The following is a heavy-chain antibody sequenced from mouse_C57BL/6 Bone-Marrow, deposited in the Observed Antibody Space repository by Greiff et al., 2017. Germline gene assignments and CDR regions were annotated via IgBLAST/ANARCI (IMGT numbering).Heavy chain of an antibody. CDR3: ANYYGSSYEDAMDY. Sequence: EVQLQQSGAELVKPGASVKLSCTASGFNINDYYMHWVKQRTEQGLEWIGRIDPEDGETKYAPKFQGKATITADTSSNTAYLQLSSLTSEDTAVYYCANYYGSSYEDAMDYWGQGTSVTVSS. J-gene: IGHJ4*01. V-gene: IGHV14-2*01. CDR1: GFNINDYY. D-gene: IGHD1-1*01. CDR2: IDPEDGET.